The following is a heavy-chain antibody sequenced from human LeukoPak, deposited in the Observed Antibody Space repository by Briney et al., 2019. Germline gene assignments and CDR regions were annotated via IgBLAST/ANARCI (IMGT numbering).Heavy chain of an antibody. CDR3: ARVRVVTALGYFDY. D-gene: IGHD2-21*02. V-gene: IGHV3-21*01. J-gene: IGHJ4*02. CDR2: ISSSSSYI. Sequence: GGSLRLSCAASGFTFSSYSMSWVRQAPGKGLEWVSSISSSSSYIYYADSVKGRFTISRDNAKNLLYLQMNSLRAEDTAVYYCARVRVVTALGYFDYWGQGTLVTVSS. CDR1: GFTFSSYS.